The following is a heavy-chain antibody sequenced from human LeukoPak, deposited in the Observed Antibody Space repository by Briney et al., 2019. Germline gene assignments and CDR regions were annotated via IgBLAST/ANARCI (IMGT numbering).Heavy chain of an antibody. CDR2: ISSSSSYI. CDR3: ARDLGTAQSRAIFDY. J-gene: IGHJ4*02. V-gene: IGHV3-21*01. D-gene: IGHD5-18*01. Sequence: GGSLRLSCAASGFTFSSYSMNWVRQAPGKGLEWVSSISSSSSYIYYADSVKGRFTISRDNAKNSLYLQMNSLRAEDTAVYYCARDLGTAQSRAIFDYWGQGTLVTVSS. CDR1: GFTFSSYS.